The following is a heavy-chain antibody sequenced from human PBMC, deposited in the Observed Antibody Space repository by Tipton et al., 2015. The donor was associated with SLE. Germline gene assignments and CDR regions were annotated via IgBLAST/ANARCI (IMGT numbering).Heavy chain of an antibody. CDR2: INQSGST. V-gene: IGHV4-34*01. J-gene: IGHJ4*02. CDR3: ARGSGESFYNS. CDR1: GGSFSRYY. D-gene: IGHD2-15*01. Sequence: TLSLTCAVYGGSFSRYYWTWVRQPPGKGLEWIGEINQSGSTSYNPSLRSRVTLSVDTSKKQVSLKLTSVTTADTAVYYCARGSGESFYNSWGQGTRVIVSS.